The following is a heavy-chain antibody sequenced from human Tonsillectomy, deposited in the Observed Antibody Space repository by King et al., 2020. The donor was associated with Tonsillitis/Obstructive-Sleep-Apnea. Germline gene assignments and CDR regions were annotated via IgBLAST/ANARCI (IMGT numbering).Heavy chain of an antibody. CDR1: GFSFSSYG. Sequence: VQLVESGGGVVQPGRSLRLSCAASGFSFSSYGMHWVRQAPGKGLEWVALMSYDGSNKYYADSVKGRFTISRDNSKHTLYLQMNSLRAEDTAVYYCAKPLTIFGVVDAFDIWGQGTMVTVSS. CDR3: AKPLTIFGVVDAFDI. D-gene: IGHD3-3*01. J-gene: IGHJ3*02. V-gene: IGHV3-30*18. CDR2: MSYDGSNK.